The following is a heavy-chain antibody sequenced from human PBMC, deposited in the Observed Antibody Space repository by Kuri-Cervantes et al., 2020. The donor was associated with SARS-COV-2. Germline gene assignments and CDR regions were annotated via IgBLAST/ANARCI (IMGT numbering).Heavy chain of an antibody. CDR3: ATSPPIVGASNWFDP. CDR1: GGTFSSYA. D-gene: IGHD1-26*01. CDR2: FDPEDGET. Sequence: ASVKVSCKAFGGTFSSYAISWVRQAPGQGLEWMGGFDPEDGETIYAQKFQGRVTMTEDTSTDTAYMELSSLRSEDTAVYYCATSPPIVGASNWFDPWGQGTLVTVSS. J-gene: IGHJ5*02. V-gene: IGHV1-24*01.